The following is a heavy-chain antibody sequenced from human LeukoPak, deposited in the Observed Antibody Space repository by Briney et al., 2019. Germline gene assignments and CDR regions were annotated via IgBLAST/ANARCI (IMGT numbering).Heavy chain of an antibody. V-gene: IGHV1-2*02. CDR2: INPNSGGT. J-gene: IGHJ6*03. Sequence: ASVKVSCKASGYTFTTYAVNWVRQAPGQGLEWMGWINPNSGGTNYAQKFQGRVTMTRDTSISTAYMELSRLRSDDTAVYYCATLGYCSGGSCHGYYYYYYMDVWGKGTTVTISS. CDR3: ATLGYCSGGSCHGYYYYYYMDV. CDR1: GYTFTTYA. D-gene: IGHD2-15*01.